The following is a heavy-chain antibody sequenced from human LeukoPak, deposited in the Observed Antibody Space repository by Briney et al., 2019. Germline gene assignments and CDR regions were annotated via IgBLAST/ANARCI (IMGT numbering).Heavy chain of an antibody. Sequence: SETLSLTCAVYGGSFSGYYWSWIRQPPGKGLEWIGEINHSGSTNYNPSLKSRVTISVDTSKNQFSLKLSSVTAADTAVYYCARRPYYDYVGGSYRPYYFDYWGQGTLVTVSS. D-gene: IGHD3-16*02. CDR2: INHSGST. CDR1: GGSFSGYY. CDR3: ARRPYYDYVGGSYRPYYFDY. V-gene: IGHV4-34*01. J-gene: IGHJ4*02.